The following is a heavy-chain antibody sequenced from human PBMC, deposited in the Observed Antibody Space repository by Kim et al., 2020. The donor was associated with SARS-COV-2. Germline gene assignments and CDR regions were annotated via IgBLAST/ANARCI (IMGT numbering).Heavy chain of an antibody. CDR3: ARDPESSTFYDFWSGYYAFDH. D-gene: IGHD3-3*01. J-gene: IGHJ4*02. CDR2: TKSDGSEK. V-gene: IGHV3-7*01. Sequence: GGSLRLSCTASGFTFSNYWMTWVRQAPGKGLEWVATTKSDGSEKYYLDSVKGQFTITRDTAKNSLYLQMNSLRAEDTAIYYCARDPESSTFYDFWSGYYAFDHWGQGTLVTVSS. CDR1: GFTFSNYW.